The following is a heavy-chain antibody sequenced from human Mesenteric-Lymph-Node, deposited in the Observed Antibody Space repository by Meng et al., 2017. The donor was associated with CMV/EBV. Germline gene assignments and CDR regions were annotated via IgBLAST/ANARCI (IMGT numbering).Heavy chain of an antibody. J-gene: IGHJ4*02. V-gene: IGHV1-69*06. CDR3: ARGNYYGSGSYYPFDY. CDR1: GTFSSYA. Sequence: GTFSSYAISWVRQAPGQGLEWMGGVIPICGTANYAQKFQGRVTITADKSTSTAYMELSSLRSEDTAVYYCARGNYYGSGSYYPFDYWGQGTLVTVSS. D-gene: IGHD3-10*01. CDR2: VIPICGTA.